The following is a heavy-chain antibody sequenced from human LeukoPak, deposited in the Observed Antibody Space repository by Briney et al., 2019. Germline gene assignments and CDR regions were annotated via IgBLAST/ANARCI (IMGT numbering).Heavy chain of an antibody. CDR2: INCNSGAT. D-gene: IGHD1-1*01. CDR1: GYTFTDYH. J-gene: IGHJ5*02. V-gene: IGHV1-2*02. Sequence: ASVKVSCQASGYTFTDYHIHWVRQAPGQGLEWMGWINCNSGATHYAQKFQGRVTMTRDTSISTTHMDLTSLTSDDTAVYYCGRELGGGTTREDWLDPWGQGILVTVSS. CDR3: GRELGGGTTREDWLDP.